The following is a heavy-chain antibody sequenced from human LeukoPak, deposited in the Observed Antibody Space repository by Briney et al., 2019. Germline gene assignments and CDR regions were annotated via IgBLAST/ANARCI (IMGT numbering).Heavy chain of an antibody. D-gene: IGHD5-24*01. CDR1: GGSISSYY. CDR3: ARGGLGGSRDGYNNAYYYYYMDV. Sequence: SETLSLTCTVSGGSISSYYWSWIRQPAGKGLEWIGRIYTSGSTNYNPSLKSRVTMSVDTSKNQFSLKLNSVTAADTAVYYCARGGLGGSRDGYNNAYYYYYMDVWGKGTTVTVSS. CDR2: IYTSGST. V-gene: IGHV4-4*07. J-gene: IGHJ6*03.